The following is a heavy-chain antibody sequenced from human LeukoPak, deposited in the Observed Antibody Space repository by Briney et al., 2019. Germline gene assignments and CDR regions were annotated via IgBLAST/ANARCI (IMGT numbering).Heavy chain of an antibody. Sequence: GESLRLSCAASGFTFSDYYMSWIRQAPGKGLEWVSYISSSGSTIYYADSVKGRFTISRDNAKNSLYLQMNSLRAEDTAVYYCARSFYDFWSGPPFDPWGQGTLVTVSS. CDR3: ARSFYDFWSGPPFDP. CDR2: ISSSGSTI. CDR1: GFTFSDYY. V-gene: IGHV3-11*04. J-gene: IGHJ5*02. D-gene: IGHD3-3*01.